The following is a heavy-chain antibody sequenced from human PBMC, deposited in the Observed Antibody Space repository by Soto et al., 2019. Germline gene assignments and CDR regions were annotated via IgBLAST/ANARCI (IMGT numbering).Heavy chain of an antibody. V-gene: IGHV3-23*01. CDR1: GFTFSSYA. J-gene: IGHJ4*02. Sequence: GGSLRLSCAASGFTFSSYAMSWVRQAPGKGLEWVSAISGSGGSTYYADSVKGRFTISRDNSKNTLYLQMNSLRAEDTAVYYCANTIAVAGCETYWGQGTLVTVSS. CDR2: ISGSGGST. CDR3: ANTIAVAGCETY. D-gene: IGHD6-19*01.